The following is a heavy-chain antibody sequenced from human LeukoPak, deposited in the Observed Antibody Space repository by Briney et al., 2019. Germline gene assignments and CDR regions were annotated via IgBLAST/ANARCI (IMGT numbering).Heavy chain of an antibody. CDR1: GFIFSTYA. D-gene: IGHD3-22*01. Sequence: GGSLRLSCAASGFIFSTYAMHWVRQAPGKGLEWVALILYDGNNEYYADSVKGHFTISRDNFENTLYLQMNSLRAEDTAVYYCARAGGSYSFDYWGQGTLVTVSS. CDR2: ILYDGNNE. V-gene: IGHV3-30*04. J-gene: IGHJ4*02. CDR3: ARAGGSYSFDY.